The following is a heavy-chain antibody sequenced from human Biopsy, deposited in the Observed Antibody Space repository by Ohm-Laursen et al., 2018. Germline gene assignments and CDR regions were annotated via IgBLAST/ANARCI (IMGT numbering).Heavy chain of an antibody. CDR2: LYNTGGT. CDR3: AREASIIDPRTRAFDY. J-gene: IGHJ4*02. CDR1: GGSISSDY. D-gene: IGHD2/OR15-2a*01. V-gene: IGHV4-59*12. Sequence: TLSLTCTVSGGSISSDYWTWIRQPPGKGLEWIGYLYNTGGTNYNPSLKSRVTISVDTSKNQFSLKLRSVTAADTAVYYCAREASIIDPRTRAFDYWGQGTLVTVSS.